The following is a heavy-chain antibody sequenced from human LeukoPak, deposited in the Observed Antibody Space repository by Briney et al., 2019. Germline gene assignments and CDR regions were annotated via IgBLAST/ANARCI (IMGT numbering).Heavy chain of an antibody. CDR1: GFTFGSYS. CDR2: ISSSSYI. D-gene: IGHD3-22*01. J-gene: IGHJ5*02. CDR3: ASEINYYDSSGLP. V-gene: IGHV3-21*01. Sequence: PGGSLRLSCAASGFTFGSYSMNWVRQAPGKGLEWVSSISSSSYIYYADSVKGRFTISRDNTKNSLYLQMNSLRAEDTAVYYCASEINYYDSSGLPWGQGTLVTVSS.